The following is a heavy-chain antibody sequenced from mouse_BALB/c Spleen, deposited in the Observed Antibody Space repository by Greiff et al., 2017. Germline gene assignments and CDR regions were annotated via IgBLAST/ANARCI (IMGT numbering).Heavy chain of an antibody. CDR2: IRSKSNNYAT. D-gene: IGHD3-3*01. CDR3: VREGRYDAMDY. Sequence: GGGLVQPKGSLKLSCAASGFTFNTNAMNWVRQAPGKGLEWVARIRSKSNNYATYYADSVKDRFTISRDDSQSMLYLQMNNLKTEDTAMYYCVREGRYDAMDYWGQGTSVTVSS. CDR1: GFTFNTNA. V-gene: IGHV10S3*01. J-gene: IGHJ4*01.